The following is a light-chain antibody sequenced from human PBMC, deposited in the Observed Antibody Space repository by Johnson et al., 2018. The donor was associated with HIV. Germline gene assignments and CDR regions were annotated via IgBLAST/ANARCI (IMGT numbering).Light chain of an antibody. J-gene: IGLJ1*01. Sequence: QSVLTQPPSVSAAPGQKVTISCSGSSSNIGNNYVSWYQQLPGTAPKLLIYDNNKRPSGIPDRFSGSTSGTSANLGITGLPTGDEADYYCGTWDSSLSASYVFGTGTKVTVL. V-gene: IGLV1-51*01. CDR3: GTWDSSLSASYV. CDR2: DNN. CDR1: SSNIGNNY.